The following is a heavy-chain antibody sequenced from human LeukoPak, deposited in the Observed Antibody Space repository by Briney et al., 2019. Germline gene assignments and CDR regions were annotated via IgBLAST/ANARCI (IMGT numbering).Heavy chain of an antibody. CDR2: IWYDGSNK. CDR1: GFTLSSYG. CDR3: AKGVSSPLYYFDY. J-gene: IGHJ4*02. V-gene: IGHV3-33*06. Sequence: PGGSLRLSCAASGFTLSSYGMHWVRQAPGKGLEWVAVIWYDGSNKYYADSVKGRFTISRDNSKNTLYLQMNSLRAEDTAIYYCAKGVSSPLYYFDYWGQGILVTVSS.